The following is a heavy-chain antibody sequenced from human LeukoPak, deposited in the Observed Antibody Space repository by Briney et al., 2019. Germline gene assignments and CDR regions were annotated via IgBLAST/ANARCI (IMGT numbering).Heavy chain of an antibody. Sequence: GGSLRLSCAASGFTFSSYWMHWVRQAPGKGLVWVSRIKSDGSRINYADSVKGRFTISRDNAKNTLYLQMNSLRAEDTAVYYCASFGWYYYYMDVWGKGTTVTISS. CDR2: IKSDGSRI. CDR3: ASFGWYYYYMDV. D-gene: IGHD3-10*01. CDR1: GFTFSSYW. V-gene: IGHV3-74*01. J-gene: IGHJ6*03.